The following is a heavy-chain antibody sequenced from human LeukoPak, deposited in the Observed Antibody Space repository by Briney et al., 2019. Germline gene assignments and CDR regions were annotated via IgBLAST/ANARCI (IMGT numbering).Heavy chain of an antibody. CDR2: MYLSGTT. J-gene: IGHJ4*02. D-gene: IGHD3-22*01. CDR1: GDSINSLDL. Sequence: SETLSLTCTVSGDSINSLDLWSWVRQPPGKGLEWIGEMYLSGTTHSNPSVKSRVTISIDKSKNQFFLNLSSVTAADTAVYHCAGLVGRYSSGLYYYYFDYWGQGTLVTVSS. CDR3: AGLVGRYSSGLYYYYFDY. V-gene: IGHV4-4*02.